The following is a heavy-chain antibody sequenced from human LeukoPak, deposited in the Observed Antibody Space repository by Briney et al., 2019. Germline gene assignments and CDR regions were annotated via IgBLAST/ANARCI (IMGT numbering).Heavy chain of an antibody. CDR2: INHLGRT. CDR1: GGSFSVYY. D-gene: IGHD5-12*01. J-gene: IGHJ4*02. V-gene: IGHV4-34*01. CDR3: ARGSASGIYPIDY. Sequence: PETLSLTCAVYGGSFSVYYWSWIRQPPGKGLEWIAEINHLGRTNYNPSLKSRATISIDTSKNQVFLKLSSVTAADTAVYYCARGSASGIYPIDYWGQGTLVTVSS.